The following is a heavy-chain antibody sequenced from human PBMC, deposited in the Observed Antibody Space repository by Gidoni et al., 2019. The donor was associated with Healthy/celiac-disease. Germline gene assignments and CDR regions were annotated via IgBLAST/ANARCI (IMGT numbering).Heavy chain of an antibody. J-gene: IGHJ4*02. CDR2: ISYDGRKK. Sequence: QVQLVESGGGVVQPGRSLRLSCAASGLPFSSYGMHWVRQAPGKGLEWVADISYDGRKKYYADTVKGRFTISRDNSKNTLYLQMNSLRAEDTAVYYCAKERMPTVKYYFDYWGQGTLVTVSS. CDR1: GLPFSSYG. CDR3: AKERMPTVKYYFDY. V-gene: IGHV3-30*18. D-gene: IGHD4-17*01.